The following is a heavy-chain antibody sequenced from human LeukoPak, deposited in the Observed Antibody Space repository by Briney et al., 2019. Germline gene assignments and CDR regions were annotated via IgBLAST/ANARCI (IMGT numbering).Heavy chain of an antibody. CDR3: ARFATSRDGYNLDYYFDY. CDR1: GLTVSSNY. J-gene: IGHJ4*02. V-gene: IGHV3-66*01. D-gene: IGHD5-24*01. CDR2: IYSGGST. Sequence: GGSLRLSCAASGLTVSSNYMSWVRQAPGKGLEWVSVIYSGGSTYYADSVKGRFTISRDNSKNTLYLQMNSLRAEDTAVYYCARFATSRDGYNLDYYFDYWGRGTLVTVSS.